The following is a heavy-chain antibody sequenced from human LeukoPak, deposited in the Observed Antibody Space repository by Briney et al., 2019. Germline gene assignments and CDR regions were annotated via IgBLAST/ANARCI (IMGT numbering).Heavy chain of an antibody. Sequence: SGTLSLTCTLSGDSVTSDNWWSWVRQPPGKGLEWIGEIHHSAGTNYNPSLRSRVTMSIGKSKDQFSLNLNSVTAADTALYFCAKDLGSNPGYWGQGTLVIVSS. J-gene: IGHJ4*02. CDR1: GDSVTSDNW. D-gene: IGHD2-2*01. V-gene: IGHV4-4*02. CDR3: AKDLGSNPGY. CDR2: IHHSAGT.